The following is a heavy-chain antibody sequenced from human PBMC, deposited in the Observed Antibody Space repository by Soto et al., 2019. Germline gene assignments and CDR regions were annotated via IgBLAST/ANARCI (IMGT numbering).Heavy chain of an antibody. V-gene: IGHV3-23*01. D-gene: IGHD2-2*01. CDR1: GFTFNNYA. Sequence: EVQLLESGGGLVQPGGGSLRLSCAASGFTFNNYAMSWVRQAPGKGLEWVSTISDSGGSTYYADSVKGRFTISRDNSKNTLYLQMNSLRAEDTAVYYCAKRSNTPDAMKSPFDYWGQGTLVTVSS. CDR2: ISDSGGST. CDR3: AKRSNTPDAMKSPFDY. J-gene: IGHJ4*02.